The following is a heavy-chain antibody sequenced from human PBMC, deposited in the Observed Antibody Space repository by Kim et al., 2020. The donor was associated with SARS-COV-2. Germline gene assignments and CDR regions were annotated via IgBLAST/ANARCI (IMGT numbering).Heavy chain of an antibody. V-gene: IGHV3-15*01. CDR2: IKSKTDGGTT. J-gene: IGHJ4*02. CDR1: GFTFSNAW. Sequence: GGSLRLSCAASGFTFSNAWMSWVRHAPGKGLEWVGRIKSKTDGGTTDYAAPVKGRFTISRDDSKNTLYLQMNSLKTEDTAVYYCTTWPPIRGVDYWGQGTLVTVSS. D-gene: IGHD3-10*01. CDR3: TTWPPIRGVDY.